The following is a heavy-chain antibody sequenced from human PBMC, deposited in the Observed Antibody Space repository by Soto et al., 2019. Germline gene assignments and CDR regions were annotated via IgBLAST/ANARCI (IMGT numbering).Heavy chain of an antibody. J-gene: IGHJ6*02. Sequence: PGGSLRLSCAASGFTFSSYGMHWVRQAPGKGLEWVAVISYDGSNKYYADSVKGRFTISRDNSKNTLYLQMNSLRAEDTAVYYCAKHDYGDYNGMDVWGQGTTVTVSS. CDR2: ISYDGSNK. D-gene: IGHD4-17*01. CDR1: GFTFSSYG. CDR3: AKHDYGDYNGMDV. V-gene: IGHV3-30*18.